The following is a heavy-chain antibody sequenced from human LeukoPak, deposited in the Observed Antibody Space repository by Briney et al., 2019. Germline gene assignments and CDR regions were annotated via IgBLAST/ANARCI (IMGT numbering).Heavy chain of an antibody. CDR3: ARHIGYSYDSSRYSDAFDI. V-gene: IGHV5-51*01. Sequence: GESLKISCKGFRYSLSTYWIGWVRQPPGRGLEWMGIIHPGDYTTQYSSSFQGQVTISVDKSTGTAYLQWNSLQASDTAMYYCARHIGYSYDSSRYSDAFDIWGQGTMVTVSS. CDR2: IHPGDYTT. CDR1: RYSLSTYW. J-gene: IGHJ3*02. D-gene: IGHD3-22*01.